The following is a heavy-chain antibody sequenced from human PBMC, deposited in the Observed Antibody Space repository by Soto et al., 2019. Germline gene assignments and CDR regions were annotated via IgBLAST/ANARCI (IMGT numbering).Heavy chain of an antibody. CDR2: ISSSSSYI. V-gene: IGHV3-21*01. D-gene: IGHD3-3*01. Sequence: VGSLRLSGAASGFTFSSYSMNWVRQAPGKGLEWVSSISSSSSYIYYADSVKGRFTISRDNAKNSLYLQMNSLRAEDTAVYYCARDMGGDFWSGYYYGMDVWGQGTTVTVSS. CDR1: GFTFSSYS. CDR3: ARDMGGDFWSGYYYGMDV. J-gene: IGHJ6*02.